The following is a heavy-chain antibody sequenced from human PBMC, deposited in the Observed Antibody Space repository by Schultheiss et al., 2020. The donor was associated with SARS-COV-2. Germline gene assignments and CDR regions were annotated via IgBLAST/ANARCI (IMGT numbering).Heavy chain of an antibody. CDR2: INPNSGGT. D-gene: IGHD5/OR15-5a*01. CDR3: ASNVYDRPYYYYGMDV. Sequence: ASVKVSCKASGYTFTGYYMHWVRQAPGQGLEWMGWINPNSGGTNYAQKFQGRVTITADESTSTAYMELSSLRSEDTAVYYCASNVYDRPYYYYGMDVWGQGTTVTVSS. CDR1: GYTFTGYY. V-gene: IGHV1-2*02. J-gene: IGHJ6*02.